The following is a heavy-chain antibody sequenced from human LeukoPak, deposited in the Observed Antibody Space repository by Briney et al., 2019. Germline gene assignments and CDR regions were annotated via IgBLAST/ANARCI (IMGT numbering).Heavy chain of an antibody. Sequence: ASVKVSFKASGYTFTSYDINWVRQATGQGLEWMGWMNPNSGNTGYAQKFQGRVTMTRNTSISTAYMELSSLRSEDTAVYYCARVACTNGVCYYYGMDVWGQGTTVTVSS. D-gene: IGHD2-8*01. CDR2: MNPNSGNT. CDR1: GYTFTSYD. CDR3: ARVACTNGVCYYYGMDV. V-gene: IGHV1-8*01. J-gene: IGHJ6*02.